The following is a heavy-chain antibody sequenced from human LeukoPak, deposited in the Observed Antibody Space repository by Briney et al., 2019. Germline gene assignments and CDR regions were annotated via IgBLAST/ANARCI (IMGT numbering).Heavy chain of an antibody. CDR1: GFTFSSYA. CDR2: IYYSGST. CDR3: ARMATRDYYFDY. J-gene: IGHJ4*02. V-gene: IGHV4-39*01. D-gene: IGHD5-24*01. Sequence: GTLRLSCAASGFTFSSYAMGWVRQPPGKGLEWIGSIYYSGSTYYNPSLKSRVTISVDTSKNQFSLKLSSVTAADTAVYYCARMATRDYYFDYWGQGTLATVSS.